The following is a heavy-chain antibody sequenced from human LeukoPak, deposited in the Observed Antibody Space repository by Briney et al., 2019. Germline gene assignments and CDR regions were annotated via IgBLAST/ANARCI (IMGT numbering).Heavy chain of an antibody. CDR1: GGSISSGDYY. J-gene: IGHJ4*02. D-gene: IGHD3-16*02. CDR3: ARAFNQVIGFTYFDY. V-gene: IGHV4-30-4*01. Sequence: SQTLSLTCTVSGGSISSGDYYWSWIRQPPGKGLEWIGYIYYSESTYYNPSLKSRVTISVDTSKNQFSLKLSSVTAADTAVYYCARAFNQVIGFTYFDYWGQGTLVTVSS. CDR2: IYYSEST.